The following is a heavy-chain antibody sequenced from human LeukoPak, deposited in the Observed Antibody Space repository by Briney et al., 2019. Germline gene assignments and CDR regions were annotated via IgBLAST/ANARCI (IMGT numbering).Heavy chain of an antibody. Sequence: GGSLRLSCAASGFTVSNAWMSWVRQAPGKGLEWVGRIKSKTDGGTTDYAGPVKGRLTISRDDSKNTLYLQMNSLKTEDTAVYYCTTGVITMVRGVIISFAYWGQGTLVTVPS. CDR3: TTGVITMVRGVIISFAY. V-gene: IGHV3-15*01. CDR1: GFTVSNAW. CDR2: IKSKTDGGTT. D-gene: IGHD3-10*01. J-gene: IGHJ4*02.